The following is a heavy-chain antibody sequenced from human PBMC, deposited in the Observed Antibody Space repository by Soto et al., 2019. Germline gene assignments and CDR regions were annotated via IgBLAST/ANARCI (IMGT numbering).Heavy chain of an antibody. J-gene: IGHJ6*03. D-gene: IGHD2-15*01. Sequence: GGSLRLSCAASGFTFSSYAMSWVRQAPGKGLEWVSAISGSGGSTYYADSVKGRFTISRDNSKNTLYLQMNSLRAEDTAVYYCVRGCGRAVCPYYLDVWGKGTTVTVSS. CDR3: VRGCGRAVCPYYLDV. CDR1: GFTFSSYA. V-gene: IGHV3-23*01. CDR2: ISGSGGST.